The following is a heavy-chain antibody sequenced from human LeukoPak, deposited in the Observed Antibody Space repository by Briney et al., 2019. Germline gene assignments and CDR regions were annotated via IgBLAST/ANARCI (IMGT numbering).Heavy chain of an antibody. D-gene: IGHD6-13*01. J-gene: IGHJ4*02. Sequence: SGTLSLTCSVSGGSVSSGISYWSWIRQPPGEGLEWIAYISDSGGSDYNPSLRGRVTISLDTSKNQFSLRLTSVTAADTAVYYCARVPAAATGPDYWGQGTLVTVSS. CDR1: GGSVSSGISY. CDR3: ARVPAAATGPDY. CDR2: ISDSGGS. V-gene: IGHV4-61*01.